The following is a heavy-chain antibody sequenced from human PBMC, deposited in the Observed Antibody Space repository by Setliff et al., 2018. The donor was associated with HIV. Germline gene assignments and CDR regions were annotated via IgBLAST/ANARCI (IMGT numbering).Heavy chain of an antibody. V-gene: IGHV3-23*01. CDR2: ISGSGGST. D-gene: IGHD6-19*01. CDR3: AKGASSGWIHWYFDL. Sequence: GGSLRLSCAASGFTFSSYAMTWVRQAPGKGLEWVSGISGSGGSTYYADSVKGRFTISRDNSKKTLYLQMNRLRAEDTAVYYCAKGASSGWIHWYFDLWGRGTLVTVSS. J-gene: IGHJ2*01. CDR1: GFTFSSYA.